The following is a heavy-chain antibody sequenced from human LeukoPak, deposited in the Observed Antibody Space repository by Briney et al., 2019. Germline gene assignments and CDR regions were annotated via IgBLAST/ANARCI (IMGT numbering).Heavy chain of an antibody. Sequence: SETLSLTCTVSGGSISSYYWSWIRQPPGKGLGWIGYIYYSGSTNYNPSLKSRVTISVDTSKNQFSLKLSSVTAADTAVYYCARARSTIENDYWGQGTLVTVSS. CDR1: GGSISSYY. CDR3: ARARSTIENDY. J-gene: IGHJ4*02. CDR2: IYYSGST. D-gene: IGHD1-14*01. V-gene: IGHV4-59*01.